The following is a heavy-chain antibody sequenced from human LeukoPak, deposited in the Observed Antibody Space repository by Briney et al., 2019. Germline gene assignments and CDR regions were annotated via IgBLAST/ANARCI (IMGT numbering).Heavy chain of an antibody. CDR3: AKDDPNDYKPWIY. CDR2: IYSGGST. J-gene: IGHJ4*02. D-gene: IGHD4-11*01. CDR1: GFTVSSNY. Sequence: GGSLRLSCAASGFTVSSNYVSWVRQAPGKGLEWVSVIYSGGSTSYADSVKGRFTISRDNSKNTLYLQVNSLRADDTAVYYCAKDDPNDYKPWIYWGQGTLVIVSS. V-gene: IGHV3-53*01.